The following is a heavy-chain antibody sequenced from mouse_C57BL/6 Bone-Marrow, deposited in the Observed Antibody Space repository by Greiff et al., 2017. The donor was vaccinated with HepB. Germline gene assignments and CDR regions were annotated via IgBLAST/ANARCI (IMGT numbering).Heavy chain of an antibody. V-gene: IGHV2-5*01. CDR3: APHYYGSSYFGAMDY. CDR1: GFSLTSYG. D-gene: IGHD1-1*01. Sequence: VQLVESGPGLVQPSQSLSITCTVSGFSLTSYGVHWVRQSPGKGLEWLGVIWRGGSTDYNAAFMSRLSITKDNSKSQVFFKMNSLQADDTAIYYCAPHYYGSSYFGAMDYWGQGTSVTVSS. CDR2: IWRGGST. J-gene: IGHJ4*01.